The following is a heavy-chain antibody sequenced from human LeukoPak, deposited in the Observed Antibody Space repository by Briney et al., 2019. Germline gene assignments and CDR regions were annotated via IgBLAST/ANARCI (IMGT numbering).Heavy chain of an antibody. V-gene: IGHV4-34*01. Sequence: SETLSLTCAVYGGSFSSYYWSWIRQPPGKGLEWIGEINHSGSTNYNPSLKSRATVSVDTSKNQFSLYLNSVTAADTAVYYCARGQYRGDYWGQGTLVTVSS. CDR1: GGSFSSYY. CDR2: INHSGST. J-gene: IGHJ4*02. D-gene: IGHD2-2*01. CDR3: ARGQYRGDY.